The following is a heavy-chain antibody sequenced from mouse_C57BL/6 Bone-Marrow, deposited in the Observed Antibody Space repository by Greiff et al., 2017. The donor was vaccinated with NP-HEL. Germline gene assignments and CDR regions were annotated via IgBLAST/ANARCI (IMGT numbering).Heavy chain of an antibody. CDR3: ARDPYGNYAY. CDR1: GYTFTSYW. D-gene: IGHD2-1*01. V-gene: IGHV1-61*01. CDR2: IYPSASET. Sequence: QVQLQQPGAELVRPGSSVKLSCKASGYTFTSYWLDWVTQRPGQGLEWIGNIYPSASETHYTQQFQDKATLTVDKSSSTAYMQLSSLTSEDSAVYSCARDPYGNYAYWGQGTTLTVSS. J-gene: IGHJ2*01.